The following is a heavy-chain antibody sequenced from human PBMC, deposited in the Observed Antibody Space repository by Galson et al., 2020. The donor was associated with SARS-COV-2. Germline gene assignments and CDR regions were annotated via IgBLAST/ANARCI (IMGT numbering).Heavy chain of an antibody. CDR3: ARQPRLTTNWFDP. CDR2: IYPGDSDT. CDR1: GYSFTSYW. V-gene: IGHV5-51*01. D-gene: IGHD7-27*01. Sequence: KIGESLKISCKGSGYSFTSYWIAWVRPMPGKGLELMGIIYPGDSDTRYSPSFQGQVTISADKSISTAYLQWSSLKASDTAMYYCARQPRLTTNWFDPWGQGTLVTVSS. J-gene: IGHJ5*02.